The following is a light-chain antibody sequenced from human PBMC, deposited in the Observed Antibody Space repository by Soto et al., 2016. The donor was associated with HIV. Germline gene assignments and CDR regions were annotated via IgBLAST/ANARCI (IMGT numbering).Light chain of an antibody. CDR2: GKN. V-gene: IGLV3-19*01. J-gene: IGLJ2*01. CDR1: SLRNSY. Sequence: SSELTQDPPVSVALGQTVRITCQGDSLRNSYANWYHQKPGQAPILLIYGKNNRPSGIPDRFSGSSSGNIVSLTISGAQAEDEADYYCNSHDSTTNHVVFGGGTKLTVL. CDR3: NSHDSTTNHVV.